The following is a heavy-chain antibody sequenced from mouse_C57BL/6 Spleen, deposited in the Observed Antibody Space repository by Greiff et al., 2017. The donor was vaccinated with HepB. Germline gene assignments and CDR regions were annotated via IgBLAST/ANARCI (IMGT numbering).Heavy chain of an antibody. CDR3: AITGTWGYFDV. D-gene: IGHD4-1*01. Sequence: QVHVKQPGAELVKPGASVKLSCKASGYTFTSYWMHWVKQRPGRGLEWIGRIDPNSGGTKYNEKFKGKATLTVDTSSSTAYMELHSLTSEDSAVYFCAITGTWGYFDVWGTGTTVTVSS. CDR2: IDPNSGGT. J-gene: IGHJ1*03. CDR1: GYTFTSYW. V-gene: IGHV1-62-3*01.